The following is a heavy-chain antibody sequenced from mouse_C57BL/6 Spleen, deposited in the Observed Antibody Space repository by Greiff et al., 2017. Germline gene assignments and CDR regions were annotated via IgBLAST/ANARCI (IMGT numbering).Heavy chain of an antibody. CDR1: GYTFTSYW. V-gene: IGHV1-50*01. J-gene: IGHJ3*01. Sequence: QVQLKQPGAELVKPGASVKLSCKASGYTFTSYWMQWVKQRPGQGLEWIGKIEPSDSYTNYNQKFKGKATLTVDTTSSTAYMQLSSLTAEDSAVYYCARDVIPKWFAYWGQGTLVTVSA. D-gene: IGHD5-1-1*01. CDR3: ARDVIPKWFAY. CDR2: IEPSDSYT.